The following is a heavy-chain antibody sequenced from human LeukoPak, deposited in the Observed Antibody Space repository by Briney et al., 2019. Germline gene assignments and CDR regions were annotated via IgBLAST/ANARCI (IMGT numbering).Heavy chain of an antibody. CDR1: GGSMSPYH. Sequence: ETLSLTCTVSGGSMSPYHWGWIRQPPGKGLEWTGYIYYSGSTNYNPSLKSRVTISVDTSKNQFSLKLSSVTAADTAVYYCAREVRATVTTYNWFDPWGQGTLVTVSS. V-gene: IGHV4-59*12. CDR3: AREVRATVTTYNWFDP. D-gene: IGHD4-17*01. J-gene: IGHJ5*02. CDR2: IYYSGST.